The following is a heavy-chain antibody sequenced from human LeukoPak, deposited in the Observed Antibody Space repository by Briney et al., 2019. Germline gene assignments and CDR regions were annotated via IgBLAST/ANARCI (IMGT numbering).Heavy chain of an antibody. D-gene: IGHD3-22*01. CDR2: IWYDGSNK. CDR1: GFTFSSYG. V-gene: IGHV3-33*01. CDR3: ARASSGYYRVDY. J-gene: IGHJ4*02. Sequence: GGSLRLSCAASGFTFSSYGMHWVRQAPGKGLEWVAVIWYDGSNKYYADSVKGRFTISRDNSKNTLYLQMNSLRAEDTAVYYCARASSGYYRVDYWGQGTLVTVSS.